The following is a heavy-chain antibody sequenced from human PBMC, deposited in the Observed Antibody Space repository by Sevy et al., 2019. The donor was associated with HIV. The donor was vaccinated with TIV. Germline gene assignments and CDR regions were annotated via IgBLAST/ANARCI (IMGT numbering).Heavy chain of an antibody. CDR3: TYNRGYCIDGVWGEYFDS. D-gene: IGHD2-8*01. V-gene: IGHV3-15*01. CDR2: IKSKSEGGTT. J-gene: IGHJ4*02. Sequence: GESLKISCGASGFTFSNAWMTLVPQAPGKGLEWVGRIKSKSEGGTTDYAAPVKGRFTISRDDSKNTPYLQMNSLKSDDTAVYYCTYNRGYCIDGVWGEYFDSWGQGTLVTVSS. CDR1: GFTFSNAW.